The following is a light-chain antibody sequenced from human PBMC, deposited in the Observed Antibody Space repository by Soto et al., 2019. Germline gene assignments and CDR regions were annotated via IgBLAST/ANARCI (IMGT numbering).Light chain of an antibody. J-gene: IGLJ3*02. CDR1: SSDVGSYNY. CDR3: SSYTSISTRV. V-gene: IGLV2-14*01. CDR2: EVS. Sequence: QSALTQPASVSGSPGQSITISCTGTSSDVGSYNYVSWYQQHPGKAPKLMIYEVSSRPSGVSNRLSGSKSGNTASLTISGXXXXXXXNYYCSSYTSISTRVFGGGTQL.